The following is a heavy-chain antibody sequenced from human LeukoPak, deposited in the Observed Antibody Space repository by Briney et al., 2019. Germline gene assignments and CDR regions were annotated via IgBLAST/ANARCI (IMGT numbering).Heavy chain of an antibody. D-gene: IGHD3-22*01. CDR1: GFSFSNYE. CDR3: ARGVYDSSGYYQY. Sequence: GGSLRLSCAASGFSFSNYEMNWVRQAPGKGLEWISYISYTGSTTYQPDSVKGRFTISRDNAKNSLYLQMNSLRVEDTAIYYCARGVYDSSGYYQYWGQGTLVTVSS. CDR2: ISYTGSTT. J-gene: IGHJ4*02. V-gene: IGHV3-48*03.